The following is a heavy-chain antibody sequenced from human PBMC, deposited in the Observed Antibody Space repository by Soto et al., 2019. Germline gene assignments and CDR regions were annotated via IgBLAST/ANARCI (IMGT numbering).Heavy chain of an antibody. D-gene: IGHD6-19*01. CDR1: GFTFSSYS. Sequence: GGSLRLSCAASGFTFSSYSMNWVRQAPGKGLEWVSSISSSSSYIYYADSVKGRFTISRDNAKNSLYLQMNSLRAEDTAVYYCARDKAVADLYYYYGMDVGGQGTTVTVSS. J-gene: IGHJ6*02. CDR2: ISSSSSYI. V-gene: IGHV3-21*01. CDR3: ARDKAVADLYYYYGMDV.